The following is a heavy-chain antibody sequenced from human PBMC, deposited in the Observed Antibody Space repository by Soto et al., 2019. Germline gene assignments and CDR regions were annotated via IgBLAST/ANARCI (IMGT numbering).Heavy chain of an antibody. CDR1: GFSLSTSGVG. D-gene: IGHD3-10*01. CDR3: AHSLVSGYYGSGSGAFDI. V-gene: IGHV2-5*02. CDR2: IYWDDDK. Sequence: QITLKESGPTLVKPTQTLTLTCTFSGFSLSTSGVGVGWIRQPPGKALEWLALIYWDDDKRYSPSLKSRLTITKDTSKNQVVLTMTNMDPVDTATYYCAHSLVSGYYGSGSGAFDIWGQGTMVTVSS. J-gene: IGHJ3*02.